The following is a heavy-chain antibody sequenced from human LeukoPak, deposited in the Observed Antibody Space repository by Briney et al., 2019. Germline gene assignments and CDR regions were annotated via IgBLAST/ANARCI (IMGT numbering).Heavy chain of an antibody. CDR2: IYVGDSDT. Sequence: GESLKISCKGSGYDLKNYWIGWVRQMPGKGLEWMGMIYVGDSDTSYSPSFQGQVTISADKSVTTAYLQWGSLKVSDSAMYYCARHPPYCTSASYFDPWGQGTLVTVSS. CDR3: ARHPPYCTSASYFDP. CDR1: GYDLKNYW. V-gene: IGHV5-51*01. J-gene: IGHJ5*02. D-gene: IGHD2-15*01.